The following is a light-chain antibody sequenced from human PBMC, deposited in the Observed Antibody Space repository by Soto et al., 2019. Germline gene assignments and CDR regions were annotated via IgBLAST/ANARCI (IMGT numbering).Light chain of an antibody. J-gene: IGKJ1*01. V-gene: IGKV1-5*03. CDR1: QSISSW. Sequence: DIQMTQCPSTLSASXXXXXTXTXRASQSISSWLAWYQQKPGRAPKLLIYKASSLESGVPSRFSGSGSGTEFTLTISSLQPDDFATYYCQQYNSYSVTFGQGTKVDIK. CDR2: KAS. CDR3: QQYNSYSVT.